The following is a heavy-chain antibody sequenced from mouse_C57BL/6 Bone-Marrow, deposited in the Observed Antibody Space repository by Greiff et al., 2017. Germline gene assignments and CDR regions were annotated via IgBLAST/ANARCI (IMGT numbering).Heavy chain of an antibody. CDR1: GFTFSDYG. V-gene: IGHV5-17*01. CDR3: ARQEGPRDFDV. Sequence: EVQLVESGGGLVKPGGSLKLSCAASGFTFSDYGMHWVRQAPEKGLEWVAYISSGSSTIYYADTVKGRFTISRDNAKNTLFLQMTSLRSKDTAMYYWARQEGPRDFDVWGTGTTVTVSS. J-gene: IGHJ1*03. CDR2: ISSGSSTI.